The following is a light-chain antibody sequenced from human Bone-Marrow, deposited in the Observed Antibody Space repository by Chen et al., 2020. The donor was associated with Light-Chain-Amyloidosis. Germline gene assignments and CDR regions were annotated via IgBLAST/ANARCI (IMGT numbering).Light chain of an antibody. CDR2: DDS. Sequence: SDVLTQPSSVLVAPGQTATIACGGNNIGSTSVHWYQQAPGQAPLLVVYDDSHRPSGIPERLSGSNSGNPATLPISRVEAGDEAAYYCQVWDRSSDRPVFGGGTKLPVL. CDR3: QVWDRSSDRPV. J-gene: IGLJ3*02. CDR1: NIGSTS. V-gene: IGLV3-21*02.